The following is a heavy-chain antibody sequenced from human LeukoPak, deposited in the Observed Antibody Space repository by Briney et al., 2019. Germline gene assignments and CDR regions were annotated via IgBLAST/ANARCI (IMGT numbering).Heavy chain of an antibody. D-gene: IGHD5-24*01. Sequence: GGSLRLSCAASGFAFSKYDMHWVRQSTRRGLEWVATIGTAADTFYPDSVKGRFTISRENAMNSLYLQMNSLRVEDTAVYYCAKEGRSLQTYWGQGTLVTVSS. J-gene: IGHJ4*02. CDR2: IGTAADT. V-gene: IGHV3-13*01. CDR3: AKEGRSLQTY. CDR1: GFAFSKYD.